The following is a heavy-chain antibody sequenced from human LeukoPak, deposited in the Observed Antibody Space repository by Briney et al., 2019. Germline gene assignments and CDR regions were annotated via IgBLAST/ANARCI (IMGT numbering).Heavy chain of an antibody. V-gene: IGHV3-9*01. J-gene: IGHJ4*02. CDR2: ISWNSGSI. CDR1: GFTFDDYA. D-gene: IGHD3-10*01. CDR3: AKISRGFGELWLDYFDY. Sequence: GGSLRLSCAASGFTFDDYAMHWVRQAPGKGLEWVSGISWNSGSIGYADSVKGRFTISRDNAKNSLYLQMNSLRAEDTALYYCAKISRGFGELWLDYFDYWGQGTLVTVSS.